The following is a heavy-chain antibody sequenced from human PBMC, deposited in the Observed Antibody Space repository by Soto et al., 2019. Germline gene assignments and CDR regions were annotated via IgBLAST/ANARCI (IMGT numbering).Heavy chain of an antibody. CDR2: ISGSGGST. J-gene: IGHJ4*02. CDR1: GFTFSSYA. Sequence: PGGSLRLSCAASGFTFSSYAMSWVRQAPGKGLEWVSAISGSGGSTYYADSVKGRFTISRDNSKNTLYLQMNSLRAEDTAVYYCAKDTTVLRYFDWAPDYWGQGTLVTVSS. V-gene: IGHV3-23*01. CDR3: AKDTTVLRYFDWAPDY. D-gene: IGHD3-9*01.